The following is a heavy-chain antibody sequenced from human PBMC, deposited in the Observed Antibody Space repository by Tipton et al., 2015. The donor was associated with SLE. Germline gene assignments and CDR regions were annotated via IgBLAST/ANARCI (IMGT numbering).Heavy chain of an antibody. CDR2: IIPIFGTA. CDR1: GGTFSSYA. D-gene: IGHD2-21*02. J-gene: IGHJ4*02. V-gene: IGHV1-69*01. Sequence: QSGPEVKKPGSSVKVSCKASGGTFSSYAISWVRQAPGQGLEWMGGIIPIFGTANYAQKFQGRVTITADESTSTAYMELSCLRSEDPAVYYCARAYCGGDCYSGYYFDYWGQGTLVTVSS. CDR3: ARAYCGGDCYSGYYFDY.